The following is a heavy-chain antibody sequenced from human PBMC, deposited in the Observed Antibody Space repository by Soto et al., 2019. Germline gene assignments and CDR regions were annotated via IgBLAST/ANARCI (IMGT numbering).Heavy chain of an antibody. V-gene: IGHV4-30-4*01. CDR3: ARVPSPFDYYYAMDV. Sequence: SETLSLTCTVSGDSISSGNKYWSWIHQPPGKGLEWIGYIFSSGTTYYNPSLKSRLTMSLDASQNQFSPKLNSLTDADTAVYFCARVPSPFDYYYAMDVWGQGTTVTVSS. D-gene: IGHD3-16*01. CDR1: GDSISSGNKY. J-gene: IGHJ6*02. CDR2: IFSSGTT.